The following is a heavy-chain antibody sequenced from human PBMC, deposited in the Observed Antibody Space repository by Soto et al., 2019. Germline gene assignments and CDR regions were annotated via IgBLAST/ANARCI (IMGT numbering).Heavy chain of an antibody. CDR3: AREGIVVVPAANYYYYGMDV. CDR1: GFTFSSYG. Sequence: QVQLVESGGGVVQPGRSLRLSCAASGFTFSSYGMHWVRQAPGKGLEWVAVIWYDGSNKYYADSVKGRFTISRDNSKNTLYLQMNSLRAEDTAVYYCAREGIVVVPAANYYYYGMDVWGQGTTVTVSS. J-gene: IGHJ6*02. D-gene: IGHD2-2*01. V-gene: IGHV3-33*01. CDR2: IWYDGSNK.